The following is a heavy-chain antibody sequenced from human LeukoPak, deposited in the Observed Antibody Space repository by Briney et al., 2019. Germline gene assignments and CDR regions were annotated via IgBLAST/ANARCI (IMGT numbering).Heavy chain of an antibody. CDR3: SRDVLAVSAARPYYYGMDV. D-gene: IGHD2-2*01. CDR1: GYIFTNYY. Sequence: ASVKVSCKASGYIFTNYYMHWVRQAPGQGLEWMGIINPRGGSTSYAQKFQGRVTMTRDTPASTVYLELSSLRYEDTAVYYFSRDVLAVSAARPYYYGMDVWGQGTTVTVSS. J-gene: IGHJ6*02. CDR2: INPRGGST. V-gene: IGHV1-46*01.